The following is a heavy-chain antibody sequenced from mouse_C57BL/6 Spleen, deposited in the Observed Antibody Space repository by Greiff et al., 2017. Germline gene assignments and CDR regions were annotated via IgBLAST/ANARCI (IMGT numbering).Heavy chain of an antibody. CDR2: IDPSDSET. D-gene: IGHD1-1*01. Sequence: QVQLQQPGAELVRPGSSVKLSCKASGYTFTSYWMHWVKQRPIQGLEWIGNIDPSDSETHYNQKIKNKATLTVDKSSSTAYMQISSLTSEDSAVYYCARGTTGVATDYAMDYWGQGTSVTVSS. V-gene: IGHV1-52*01. J-gene: IGHJ4*01. CDR3: ARGTTGVATDYAMDY. CDR1: GYTFTSYW.